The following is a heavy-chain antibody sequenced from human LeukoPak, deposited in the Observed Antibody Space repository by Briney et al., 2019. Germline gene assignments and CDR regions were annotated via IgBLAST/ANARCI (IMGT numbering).Heavy chain of an antibody. J-gene: IGHJ4*02. CDR2: ISGSGGST. D-gene: IGHD4-23*01. V-gene: IGHV3-23*01. CDR3: ARVTVERTVDY. CDR1: GFTFSSYA. Sequence: PGGSLRLSCAASGFTFSSYAMSWVRQAPGKGLEWVSAISGSGGSTYYADSVKGRFTISRDNSKNTLYLQMGSLRAEDMAVYYCARVTVERTVDYWGQGTLVTVSS.